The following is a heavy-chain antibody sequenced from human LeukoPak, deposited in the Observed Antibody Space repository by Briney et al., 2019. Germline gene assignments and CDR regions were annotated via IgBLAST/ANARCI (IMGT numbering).Heavy chain of an antibody. J-gene: IGHJ4*02. CDR2: IYYSGST. CDR1: GGSISSSSYY. D-gene: IGHD6-19*01. CDR3: ARGQAVAGIDFDY. V-gene: IGHV4-39*07. Sequence: SETLSLTCTVSGGSISSSSYYWGWIRQPPGKGLEWIGSIYYSGSTNYNPSLKSRVTISVDTSKNQFSLKLSSVTAADTAVYYCARGQAVAGIDFDYWGQGTLVTVSS.